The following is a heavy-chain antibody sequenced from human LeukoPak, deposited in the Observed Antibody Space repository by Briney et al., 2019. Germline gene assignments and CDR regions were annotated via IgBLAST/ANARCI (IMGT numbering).Heavy chain of an antibody. V-gene: IGHV6-1*01. D-gene: IGHD2-21*01. CDR2: TYYRSKWYN. CDR1: GDSVSRNSGA. J-gene: IGHJ4*02. Sequence: SQTLSLTCAISGDSVSRNSGAWNWNRQSPSRGLEWLGRTYYRSKWYNDYAVSVKSRITINPDTSKNQFSLHLNSVTPEDTAVYYCASFRSIAGFDYWGQGTLVTVSS. CDR3: ASFRSIAGFDY.